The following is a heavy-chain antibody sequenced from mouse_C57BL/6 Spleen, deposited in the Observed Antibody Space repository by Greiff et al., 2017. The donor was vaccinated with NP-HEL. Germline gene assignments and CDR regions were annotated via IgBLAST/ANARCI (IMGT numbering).Heavy chain of an antibody. CDR2: IRNKANGYTT. Sequence: EVKLVESGGGLVQPGGSLSLSCAASGFTFTDYYMSWVRQPPGKALEWLGFIRNKANGYTTEYSASVKGRFTISRDNSQSILYLQMNALRAEDSATYYCARSRITTVVEYYAMDYWGQGTSVTVSS. V-gene: IGHV7-3*01. J-gene: IGHJ4*01. CDR1: GFTFTDYY. CDR3: ARSRITTVVEYYAMDY. D-gene: IGHD1-1*01.